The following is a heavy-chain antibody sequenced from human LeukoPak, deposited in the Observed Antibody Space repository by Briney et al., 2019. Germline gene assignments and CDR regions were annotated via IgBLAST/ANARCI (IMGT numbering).Heavy chain of an antibody. V-gene: IGHV4-34*01. Sequence: KASETLSLTCAVYSGSFSGYYWSWIRQPPGKGLEWIGEIKYSGSTTYNPPLKSRVTISVDTSKKQFSLKMTSVADADTAVYYCARSGRYFETQWGQGTLVTVSS. CDR3: ARSGRYFETQ. CDR1: SGSFSGYY. CDR2: IKYSGST. J-gene: IGHJ4*02. D-gene: IGHD3-9*01.